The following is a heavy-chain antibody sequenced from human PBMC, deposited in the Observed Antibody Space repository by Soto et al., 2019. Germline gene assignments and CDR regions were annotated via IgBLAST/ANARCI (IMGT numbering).Heavy chain of an antibody. CDR1: GGSFSGYY. CDR2: INHSGST. V-gene: IGHV4-34*01. CDR3: ARGWGRILDY. D-gene: IGHD7-27*01. J-gene: IGHJ4*02. Sequence: QVQLQQWGAGLLKPSETLCLSCAVYGGSFSGYYWNWIRQPPGKGLEWIGEINHSGSTNYNPSLKSRVTISVDTSKNQFSLKLSSVTAADTAVYYCARGWGRILDYWGQGTLVIVSS.